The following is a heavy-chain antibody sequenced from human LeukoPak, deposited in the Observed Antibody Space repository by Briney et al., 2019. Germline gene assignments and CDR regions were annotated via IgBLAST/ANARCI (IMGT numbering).Heavy chain of an antibody. D-gene: IGHD1-26*01. Sequence: GASVKVSCKASGGTFSSYAISWVRQAPGQGLEWMGGIIPIFGTANYAQKFQGRVTITADKSTSTAYMELSSLRSEDTAVYYCARDRHSGSYGLGRDYYFDYWGQGTLVTVSS. CDR3: ARDRHSGSYGLGRDYYFDY. CDR2: IIPIFGTA. J-gene: IGHJ4*02. V-gene: IGHV1-69*06. CDR1: GGTFSSYA.